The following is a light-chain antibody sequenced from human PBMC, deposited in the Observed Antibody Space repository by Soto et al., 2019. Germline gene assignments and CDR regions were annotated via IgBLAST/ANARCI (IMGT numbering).Light chain of an antibody. J-gene: IGLJ1*01. Sequence: QCVLTQPPSASGTPGQRGTISCTGSSSHIGSNTVNWYQQLPGTAPKLLIYSNNQRPSGVPDRFSGSKSGTSASLAISGLQSEDETDYYCAAWDDSLNGYVFGTGTKVTVL. V-gene: IGLV1-44*01. CDR3: AAWDDSLNGYV. CDR1: SSHIGSNT. CDR2: SNN.